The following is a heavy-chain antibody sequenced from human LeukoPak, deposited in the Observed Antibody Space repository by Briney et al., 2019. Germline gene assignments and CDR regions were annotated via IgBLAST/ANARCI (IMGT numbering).Heavy chain of an antibody. D-gene: IGHD2-2*01. CDR2: INPNSGGT. CDR1: GYTFTGYY. CDR3: AREGKDIVAVGYMDV. V-gene: IGHV1-2*02. J-gene: IGHJ6*03. Sequence: GASVKVSCKASGYTFTGYYMHWVRQAPGQGLEWMGWINPNSGGTNYAQKFQGRVTMTRDTSISTAYMELSRLRSDDTAVYYCAREGKDIVAVGYMDVWGKGTTVTVSS.